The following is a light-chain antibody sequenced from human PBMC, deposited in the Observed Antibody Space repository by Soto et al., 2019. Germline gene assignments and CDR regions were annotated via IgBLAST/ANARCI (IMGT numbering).Light chain of an antibody. J-gene: IGLJ7*01. CDR3: AAWDDSLSGWV. CDR2: SNA. CDR1: SSNIGTNF. V-gene: IGLV1-47*02. Sequence: QSVLTQPPSASGTPGQRVTISCSGSSSNIGTNFVYWYQQLPGTAPKLLIFSNAQRPSGGPDRFSGSRSGTSASLAISGLRSEDEADYYCAAWDDSLSGWVFGGGTQLTVL.